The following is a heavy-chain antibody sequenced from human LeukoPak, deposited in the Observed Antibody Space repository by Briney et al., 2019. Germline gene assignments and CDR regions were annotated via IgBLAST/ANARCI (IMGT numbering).Heavy chain of an antibody. CDR1: GGSFSGYY. D-gene: IGHD6-19*01. V-gene: IGHV4-34*01. CDR2: INHSGST. J-gene: IGHJ4*02. Sequence: SETLSLTCAVYGGSFSGYYWSWIRQPPGKGLEWIGEINHSGSTNYNPTLKSRVTISVDTSKNQFSLKLSSVTAADTAVYYCARHRAVAGHDYWGRGTLVTVSS. CDR3: ARHRAVAGHDY.